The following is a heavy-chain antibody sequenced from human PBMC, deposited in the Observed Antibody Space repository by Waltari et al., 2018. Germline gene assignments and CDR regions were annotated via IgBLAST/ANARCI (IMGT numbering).Heavy chain of an antibody. CDR1: GGSISSGGYY. CDR2: IYYSGST. Sequence: QVQLQESGPGLVKPSQTLSLTCTVSGGSISSGGYYWSWSRQHPGKGLEWIGYIYYSGSTYYNPSLKSRVTISVDTSKNQFSRKLSSVTAADTAVYYCAGRKVAAGGNYFDYWGQGTLVTVSS. V-gene: IGHV4-31*03. CDR3: AGRKVAAGGNYFDY. J-gene: IGHJ4*02. D-gene: IGHD6-13*01.